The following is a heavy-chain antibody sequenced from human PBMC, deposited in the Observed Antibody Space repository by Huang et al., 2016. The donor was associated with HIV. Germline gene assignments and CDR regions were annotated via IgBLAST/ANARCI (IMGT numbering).Heavy chain of an antibody. J-gene: IGHJ3*01. CDR2: IYPGDSDT. Sequence: EVQLVQSGAEVKKPGESLKISCQGSGYSFNTYWSAWVSQRPGKGPEGMGIIYPGDSDTRYSPSFQGQVTISADKSIDTAYLQWRSLKASDTAMYYCARKFSSTWYRAFDLWGQGTMVTVSS. CDR1: GYSFNTYW. D-gene: IGHD6-13*01. V-gene: IGHV5-51*01. CDR3: ARKFSSTWYRAFDL.